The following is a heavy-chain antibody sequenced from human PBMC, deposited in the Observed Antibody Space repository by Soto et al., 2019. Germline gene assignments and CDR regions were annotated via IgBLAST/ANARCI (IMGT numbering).Heavy chain of an antibody. Sequence: QVQLQESGPGLVKPSETLSLTCTVSGGSISSYYWSWIRQPPGKVLEWIGYIYYSGSTNYNHSLNSRVHVSGDTSKTQVYLTLISVTAAATAVYYFASNTHFSSWSNFDSWGQGTLVTVSS. V-gene: IGHV4-59*01. CDR1: GGSISSYY. J-gene: IGHJ4*02. CDR3: ASNTHFSSWSNFDS. CDR2: IYYSGST. D-gene: IGHD6-13*01.